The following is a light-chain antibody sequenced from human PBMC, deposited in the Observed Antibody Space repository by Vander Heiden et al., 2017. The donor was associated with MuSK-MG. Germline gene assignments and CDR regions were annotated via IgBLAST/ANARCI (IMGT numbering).Light chain of an antibody. V-gene: IGKV4-1*01. CDR3: QQYHTPPYT. CDR1: QSVLVSPNNKNY. J-gene: IGKJ1*01. Sequence: DILMTQSPSSLSASLGDRATITCKSSQSVLVSPNNKNYLAWYQQKPRQPPRLLIYGASTREPGVPDRFSGSGSGTDFTLTIISLQAEDVALYYCQQYHTPPYTFGQGTKLEVK. CDR2: GAS.